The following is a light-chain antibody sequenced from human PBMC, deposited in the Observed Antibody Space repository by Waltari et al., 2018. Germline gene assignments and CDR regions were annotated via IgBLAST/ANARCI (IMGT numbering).Light chain of an antibody. V-gene: IGKV4-1*01. Sequence: DTVLPKSPDSLAVSLGERAPTNSKSTQCVLYSPNNGNSLPGYQQNPGQPPRLLIYWPSIRESGVPDRFSGSGSGTDFTLTISSLQPEDVAGYYCQRYSSTRRSFGQGTKVEIK. CDR1: QCVLYSPNNGNS. CDR3: QRYSSTRRS. CDR2: WPS. J-gene: IGKJ1*01.